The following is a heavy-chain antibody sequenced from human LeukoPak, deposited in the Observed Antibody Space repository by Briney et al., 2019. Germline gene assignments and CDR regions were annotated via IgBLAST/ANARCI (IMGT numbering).Heavy chain of an antibody. Sequence: GGSLRLSCAASGFTVSSNYMSWVRQAPGKGLEWVSVIYSGGSTYYADSVKGRFTISRDNSKNTLYLQMNSLRAEDTAVYYCARVLSSWYSAAFDIWGQGTMVTVYS. CDR1: GFTVSSNY. V-gene: IGHV3-66*01. CDR2: IYSGGST. J-gene: IGHJ3*02. D-gene: IGHD6-13*01. CDR3: ARVLSSWYSAAFDI.